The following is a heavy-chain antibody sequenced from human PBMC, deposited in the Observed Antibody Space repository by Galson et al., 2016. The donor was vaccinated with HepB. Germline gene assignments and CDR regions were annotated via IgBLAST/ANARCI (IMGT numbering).Heavy chain of an antibody. CDR3: ARQDNWSDDDAFHI. CDR2: IFPGDSDA. J-gene: IGHJ3*02. V-gene: IGHV5-51*01. Sequence: QSGAEVKKPGESLKISCKGSGYSFTSYWIVWVRQMPGKGLEWMGIIFPGDSDARYSPSFQGQVTISADKSISTADLQWSSLKASDTAMYYWARQDNWSDDDAFHIWGQGTMVTVSS. CDR1: GYSFTSYW. D-gene: IGHD1-1*01.